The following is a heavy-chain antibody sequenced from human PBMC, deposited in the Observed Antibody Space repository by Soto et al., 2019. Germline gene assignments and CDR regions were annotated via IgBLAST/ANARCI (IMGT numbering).Heavy chain of an antibody. CDR2: ISGDGLST. V-gene: IGHV3-23*01. CDR1: GFTFSSYA. CDR3: AKESIGSCSSTMTCYPPTH. J-gene: IGHJ4*02. D-gene: IGHD2-2*01. Sequence: GGSLRLSCAASGFTFSSYAMSWVRQAPGKGLDWVSAISGDGLSTFYADSVKGRFSISRDNSKNTLYLQLNSLRAEDTAVYYCAKESIGSCSSTMTCYPPTHWGQGTLVTVSS.